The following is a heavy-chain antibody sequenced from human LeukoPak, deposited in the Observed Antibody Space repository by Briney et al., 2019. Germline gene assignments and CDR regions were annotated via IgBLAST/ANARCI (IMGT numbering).Heavy chain of an antibody. CDR1: GGSISSGGYY. J-gene: IGHJ5*02. CDR2: INHSGST. D-gene: IGHD3-3*01. V-gene: IGHV4-39*07. CDR3: ARGLYYDFWSGYFNWFDP. Sequence: SEALSLTCTVSGGSISSGGYYWSWIRQPPGKGLEWIGEINHSGSTNYNPSLKSRVTISVDTSKNQFSLKLSSVTAADTAVYYCARGLYYDFWSGYFNWFDPWGQGTPVTVSS.